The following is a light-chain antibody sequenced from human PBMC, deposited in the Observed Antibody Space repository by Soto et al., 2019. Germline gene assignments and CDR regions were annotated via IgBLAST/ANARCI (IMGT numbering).Light chain of an antibody. CDR3: HQYSDWPPLT. CDR2: AAP. J-gene: IGKJ4*01. CDR1: QTVSYN. V-gene: IGKV3-15*01. Sequence: ELVMTQSPASLSVSRGESATLSCRASQTVSYNLAWYQQKPGQAPSLLIYAAPARATGIPARFSGSGSGTEFTLTINSLQSEDFAIYYCHQYSDWPPLTFGGGTKVEIK.